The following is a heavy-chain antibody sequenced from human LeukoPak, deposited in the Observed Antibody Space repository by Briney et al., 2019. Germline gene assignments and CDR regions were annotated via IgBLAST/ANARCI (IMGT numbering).Heavy chain of an antibody. CDR1: GFSFSDYY. D-gene: IGHD3-9*01. CDR3: ARLYYDILTGYSPLDY. CDR2: ISSSSSST. J-gene: IGHJ4*02. V-gene: IGHV3-11*03. Sequence: KPGGSPRLSCAASGFSFSDYYMSWIRQAPGKGLEWISYISSSSSSTNYADSVKGRLTISRDNAKNSLYLHMNDLRAEDTAVYYCARLYYDILTGYSPLDYWGQGTLVTVSS.